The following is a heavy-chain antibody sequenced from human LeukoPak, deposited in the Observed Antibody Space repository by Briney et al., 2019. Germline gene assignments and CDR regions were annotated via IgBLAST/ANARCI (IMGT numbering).Heavy chain of an antibody. V-gene: IGHV3-7*01. CDR3: ARGPIGYCSTTSCSLDY. D-gene: IGHD2-2*01. Sequence: PGGSLRLSCAASGFTLRRYWMSWVRQAPGKGLEGVAHIQKDGSEKYYVDSVKGRFTISRDNGKNSLYLQMNSLTAEDTAVYYCARGPIGYCSTTSCSLDYWGQGTLVTVST. CDR2: IQKDGSEK. J-gene: IGHJ4*02. CDR1: GFTLRRYW.